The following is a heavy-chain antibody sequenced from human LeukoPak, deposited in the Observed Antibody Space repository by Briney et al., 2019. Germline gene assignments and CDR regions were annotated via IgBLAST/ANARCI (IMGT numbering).Heavy chain of an antibody. D-gene: IGHD5-24*01. J-gene: IGHJ4*02. CDR3: ARAGWDGYNFLPDY. V-gene: IGHV4-59*01. CDR1: GGSISSYY. CDR2: IYYSGST. Sequence: SETLSLTCNVSGGSISSYYWSWIRQPPGKGLEWIGYIYYSGSTNYNPSLKSRVTISVDTSKNQFSLKLSSVTAADTAVYYCARAGWDGYNFLPDYWGQGTLVTVSS.